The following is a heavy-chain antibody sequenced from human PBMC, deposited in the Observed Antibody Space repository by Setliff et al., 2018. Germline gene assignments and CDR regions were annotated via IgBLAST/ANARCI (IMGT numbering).Heavy chain of an antibody. CDR2: ITGSSTYV. D-gene: IGHD3-10*01. V-gene: IGHV3-21*06. J-gene: IGHJ4*02. CDR3: FGAGTCSY. Sequence: GGSLRLSCAASGFTFSNYGMNWVRQAPGKGLEWVSSITGSSTYVFYADSVRGRFTIFRDNAKNSLSLQMNDLRTEDTAVYYCFGAGTCSYWGQGTLVTVSS. CDR1: GFTFSNYG.